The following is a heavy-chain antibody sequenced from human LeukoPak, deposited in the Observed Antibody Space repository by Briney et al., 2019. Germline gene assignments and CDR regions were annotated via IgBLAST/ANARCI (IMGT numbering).Heavy chain of an antibody. D-gene: IGHD6-6*01. CDR3: ARTARPSDYYYGMDV. CDR2: IYPGDSDT. V-gene: IGHV5-51*01. Sequence: GESLKISCKGSGYSFTSYWIGWVRQMPGKGLEWMGNIYPGDSDTRYSPSFQGQVTISADKSISTAYLQWSSLKASDTAMYYCARTARPSDYYYGMDVWGQGTTVTVSS. J-gene: IGHJ6*02. CDR1: GYSFTSYW.